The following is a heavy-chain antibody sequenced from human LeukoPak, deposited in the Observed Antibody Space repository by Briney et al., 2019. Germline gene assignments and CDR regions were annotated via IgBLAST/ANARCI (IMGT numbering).Heavy chain of an antibody. CDR2: ISGSGGST. CDR1: GFTFSSYA. D-gene: IGHD3-10*01. V-gene: IGHV3-23*01. CDR3: AKDVYYYGSGSYYNPFDY. J-gene: IGHJ4*02. Sequence: QPGGSLRLSCAASGFTFSSYAMSWVRQAPGKGLEWVSAISGSGGSTYYADSVKGRFTISRDNSKNTLYLQMNSLRAEDTAVYYCAKDVYYYGSGSYYNPFDYWGQGTLVTVSP.